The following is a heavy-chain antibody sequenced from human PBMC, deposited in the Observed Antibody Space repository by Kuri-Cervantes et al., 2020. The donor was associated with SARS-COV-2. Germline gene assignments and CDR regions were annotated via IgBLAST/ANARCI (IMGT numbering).Heavy chain of an antibody. CDR2: IYYSGST. V-gene: IGHV4-59*08. D-gene: IGHD6-19*01. CDR1: GGSISSYY. Sequence: SETLSLTYTVSGGSISSYYWSWIRQPPGKGLEWIGYIYYSGSTNYNPSLKSRVTISVDTSKNQFSLKLSSVTAADTAVYYCARQGGAVAGHFDYWGQGTLVTVSS. CDR3: ARQGGAVAGHFDY. J-gene: IGHJ4*02.